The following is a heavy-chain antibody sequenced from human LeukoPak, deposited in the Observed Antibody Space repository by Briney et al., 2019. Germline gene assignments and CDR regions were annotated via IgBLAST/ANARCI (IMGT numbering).Heavy chain of an antibody. CDR3: AKLWGYSSGYPFDY. CDR1: GFTFSSYW. J-gene: IGHJ4*02. D-gene: IGHD6-19*01. V-gene: IGHV3-74*01. Sequence: PGGSLRLSCAASGFTFSSYWMHWVRQAPGKGLVWVSRINSDGSSTSYADSVKGRFTISRDNSKNTLYLQMNSLKAEDTAVYYCAKLWGYSSGYPFDYWGQGTLVTVSS. CDR2: INSDGSST.